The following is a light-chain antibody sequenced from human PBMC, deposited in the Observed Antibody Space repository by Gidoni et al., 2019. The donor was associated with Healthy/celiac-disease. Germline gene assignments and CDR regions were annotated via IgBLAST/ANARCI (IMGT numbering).Light chain of an antibody. V-gene: IGLV2-14*01. CDR2: EVS. CDR1: SSDVGGYNY. Sequence: QSALTKPASVSGSPGQSITISCTGTSSDVGGYNYVAWYQQPPGKAPKLMIYEVSNRPSGVSNRCSGSKSGNTASLTISGLQAEDEADYYCSSYTSSSTLGVFGTGTKVTVL. CDR3: SSYTSSSTLGV. J-gene: IGLJ1*01.